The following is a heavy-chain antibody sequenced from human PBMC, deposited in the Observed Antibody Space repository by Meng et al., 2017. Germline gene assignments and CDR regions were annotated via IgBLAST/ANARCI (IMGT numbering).Heavy chain of an antibody. Sequence: HAQFGRLGAEGRKPGASWKGSCKPFESTFNSYAMHWVRQAPGQRLEWMGWINAGNGNTKYSQKFQGRVTITRDTSASTAYMELSSLRSEDTAVYYCARDRIVATTLGRGYYFDYWGQGSLVPSPQ. CDR1: ESTFNSYA. CDR3: ARDRIVATTLGRGYYFDY. D-gene: IGHD5-12*01. J-gene: IGHJ4*02. CDR2: INAGNGNT. V-gene: IGHV1-3*01.